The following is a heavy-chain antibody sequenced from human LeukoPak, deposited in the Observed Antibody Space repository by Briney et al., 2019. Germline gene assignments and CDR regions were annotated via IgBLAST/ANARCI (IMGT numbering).Heavy chain of an antibody. CDR1: ELNFSQIG. CDR2: ISGSGGSP. Sequence: GGSLRLSCVTSELNFSQIGMTWLRQAPGKGLEWVATISGSGGSPFYADSVKARFTISRDNSKNTLYLEMNSLRVEDTAVYYCARDPTRPTLIVYDLYFDSWGQGSLVTVSP. D-gene: IGHD3-22*01. CDR3: ARDPTRPTLIVYDLYFDS. J-gene: IGHJ4*02. V-gene: IGHV3-23*01.